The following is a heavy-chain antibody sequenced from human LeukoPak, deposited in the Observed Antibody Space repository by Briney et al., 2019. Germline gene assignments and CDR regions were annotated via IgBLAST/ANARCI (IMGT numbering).Heavy chain of an antibody. Sequence: SETLSLTCTVSGGSISSYYWSWIRQSPGKGLEWIGYIYYSGSTNCNPSLKSRVTISVDTSKNQFSLKLSSVTAADTAVYYCARVVSTGTVVPVYYMDVWGKGTTVTVSS. V-gene: IGHV4-59*01. D-gene: IGHD2-2*01. CDR2: IYYSGST. J-gene: IGHJ6*03. CDR1: GGSISSYY. CDR3: ARVVSTGTVVPVYYMDV.